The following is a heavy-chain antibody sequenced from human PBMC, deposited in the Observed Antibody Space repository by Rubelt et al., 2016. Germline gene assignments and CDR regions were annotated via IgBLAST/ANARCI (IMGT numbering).Heavy chain of an antibody. D-gene: IGHD3-22*01. V-gene: IGHV3-43*02. CDR2: ISGDGGYT. J-gene: IGHJ4*02. CDR3: AKPQTSYYDTSGYYSLDY. Sequence: VRQPPGKGLEWVSLISGDGGYTYYADSVKGRFTISRDNSKNYLYLKMNSLKAEDTALYYFAKPQTSYYDTSGYYSLDYWGQGTLCTVSS.